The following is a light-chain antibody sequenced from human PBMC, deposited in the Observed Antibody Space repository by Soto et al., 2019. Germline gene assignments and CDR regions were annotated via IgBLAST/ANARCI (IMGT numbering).Light chain of an antibody. Sequence: DVVMAQSPLSLPVTLGQPASISCYSSQSLVHTDGNTSLIWLQQRPGQSPRRLIYKVSNRDSGVPDRFSGSGSGPDFTLKISRVEAEDVGVYYCMQGKHWPYTFGQGTKLEIK. V-gene: IGKV2-30*02. CDR3: MQGKHWPYT. CDR1: QSLVHTDGNTS. J-gene: IGKJ2*01. CDR2: KVS.